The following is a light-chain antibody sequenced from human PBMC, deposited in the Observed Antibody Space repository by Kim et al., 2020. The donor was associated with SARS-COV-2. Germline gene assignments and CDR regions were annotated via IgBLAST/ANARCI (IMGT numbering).Light chain of an antibody. V-gene: IGKV1-5*03. Sequence: SKWLAWYQQKPGKAPKLLIHKASTLENGVPSRFSGSGSGTEFTLTISSLQPDDFATYYCQQYNSFSRLTFGGGTKVDIK. CDR1: SKW. CDR3: QQYNSFSRLT. J-gene: IGKJ4*01. CDR2: KAS.